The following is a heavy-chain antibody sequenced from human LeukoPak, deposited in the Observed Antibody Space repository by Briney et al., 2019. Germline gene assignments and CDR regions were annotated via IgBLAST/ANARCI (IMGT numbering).Heavy chain of an antibody. CDR3: TRLLDNDSSGDPDTFDM. V-gene: IGHV4-59*08. CDR2: IYYSGRT. Sequence: PSETLSLTRTVSGGSITSHYWSWIRQAPGKGLEWIGFIYYSGRTKYNPSLQSRVTISLDTSEKKFSLKVTSVTAAGTAVYYCTRLLDNDSSGDPDTFDMWGQGTVVTVSS. CDR1: GGSITSHY. J-gene: IGHJ3*02. D-gene: IGHD3-22*01.